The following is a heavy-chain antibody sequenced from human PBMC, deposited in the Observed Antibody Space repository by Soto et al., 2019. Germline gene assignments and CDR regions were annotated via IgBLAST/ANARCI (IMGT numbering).Heavy chain of an antibody. V-gene: IGHV4-59*01. D-gene: IGHD1-26*01. J-gene: IGHJ3*01. CDR3: DRDPGRPRSPHDAFDV. Sequence: PSETLSLTCIVSRGSISRYYWSWIRQTPGKGLEWIGYIFYSGTTHYNPSLKSRLTMSVDTSKNQFSLKLSAVTAAETAVYYCDRDPGRPRSPHDAFDVWGQGTMVTVSS. CDR2: IFYSGTT. CDR1: RGSISRYY.